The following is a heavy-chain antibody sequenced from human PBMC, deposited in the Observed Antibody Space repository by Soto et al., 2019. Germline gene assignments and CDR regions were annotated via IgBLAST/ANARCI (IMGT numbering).Heavy chain of an antibody. CDR2: MWYDGSNK. Sequence: QVQLVESGGGVVQPGRSLRLSCAASGFTFSSYGMHWVRQAPGKGLEWVAVMWYDGSNKYYADSVKGRFTISRDNSKNTLYLQMNSLRAEDTAVYYCARDTARAMVRIYYGMDVWGQGTTVTVSS. J-gene: IGHJ6*02. CDR1: GFTFSSYG. V-gene: IGHV3-33*01. CDR3: ARDTARAMVRIYYGMDV. D-gene: IGHD3-10*01.